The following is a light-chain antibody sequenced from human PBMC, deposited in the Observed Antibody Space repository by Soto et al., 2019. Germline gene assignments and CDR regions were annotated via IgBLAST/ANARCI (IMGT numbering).Light chain of an antibody. V-gene: IGLV1-36*01. J-gene: IGLJ3*02. CDR1: TSNIGKNT. CDR3: HSYDRTLSGSV. Sequence: QSVLTQPPSVSEGPGQRVTISCSGSTSNIGKNTVNWYQQLPGEAPKLFIYYDDLLASGVSDRFSGSKSGTSASLAITGLQAEDEADYYCHSYDRTLSGSVFGGGTKLTVL. CDR2: YDD.